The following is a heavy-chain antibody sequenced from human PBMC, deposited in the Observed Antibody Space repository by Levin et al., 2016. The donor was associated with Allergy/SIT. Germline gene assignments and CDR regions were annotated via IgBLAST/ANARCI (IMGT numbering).Heavy chain of an antibody. CDR3: AKDEDSFDY. CDR2: ISSSSSYI. D-gene: IGHD2-15*01. V-gene: IGHV3-21*04. CDR1: GFTFSSYS. J-gene: IGHJ4*02. Sequence: GESLKISCAASGFTFSSYSMNWVRQAPGKGLEWVSSISSSSSYIYYADSVKGRFTISRDNSKNTLYLQMNSLRAEDTAVYYCAKDEDSFDYWGQGTLVTVSS.